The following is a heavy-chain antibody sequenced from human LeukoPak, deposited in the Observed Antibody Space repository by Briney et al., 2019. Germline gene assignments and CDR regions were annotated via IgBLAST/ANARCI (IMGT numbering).Heavy chain of an antibody. Sequence: GRSLRLSCAASGFTFSSYGMHWVRQAPGKGLEWVAVISYDGSNKYYADSVKGRFTISRDNSKNTLYLQMNSLRAEDTAVYYCANPTMAYSSSWSFDYWGQGTLVTVSS. CDR2: ISYDGSNK. CDR3: ANPTMAYSSSWSFDY. J-gene: IGHJ4*02. V-gene: IGHV3-30*18. D-gene: IGHD6-13*01. CDR1: GFTFSSYG.